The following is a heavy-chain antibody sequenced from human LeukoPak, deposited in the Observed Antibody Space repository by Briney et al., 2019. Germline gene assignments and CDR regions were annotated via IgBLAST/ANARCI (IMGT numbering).Heavy chain of an antibody. D-gene: IGHD3-22*01. CDR2: IRNDGSNK. V-gene: IGHV3-30*02. CDR1: GFTFSGYG. J-gene: IGHJ4*02. CDR3: AKHLAGYSFDY. Sequence: GGSLRLSCAASGFTFSGYGMDWVRQAPGKGLEWVAFIRNDGSNKYYADSVKGRFTISRDNSKNTLYLQMNSLRPEDTAVYYCAKHLAGYSFDYWGQGTLVTVSS.